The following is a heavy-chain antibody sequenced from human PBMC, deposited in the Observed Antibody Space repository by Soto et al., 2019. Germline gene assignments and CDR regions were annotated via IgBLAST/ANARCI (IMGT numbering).Heavy chain of an antibody. CDR3: EHRGYGKYPRDNWFDP. V-gene: IGHV2-5*01. CDR2: TYWNDDT. Sequence: SGPTLVNPTQTVTLACSFSGFSLTTAEAGVGWIRHPPGKALEWLAITYWNDDTRYNPSLKSRINITKDTSKNQVVLTMTNMDPVDTDTFYCEHRGYGKYPRDNWFDPWAQGILVPVYS. J-gene: IGHJ5*02. D-gene: IGHD4-17*01. CDR1: GFSLTTAEAG.